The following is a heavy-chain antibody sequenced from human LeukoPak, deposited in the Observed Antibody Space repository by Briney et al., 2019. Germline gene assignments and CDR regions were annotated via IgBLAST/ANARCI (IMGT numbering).Heavy chain of an antibody. J-gene: IGHJ4*02. CDR1: EFTFSSYA. Sequence: GGSLRLSCAASEFTFSSYAMSWVRQAPGKGLEWVSGISGNGGSTYYADSVKGRFTISRDNSKNTLYLQMNSLRAEDTAVYYCAKDPRVTITVTFYFEYWGQGTLVTVSS. CDR2: ISGNGGST. V-gene: IGHV3-23*01. CDR3: AKDPRVTITVTFYFEY. D-gene: IGHD4-17*01.